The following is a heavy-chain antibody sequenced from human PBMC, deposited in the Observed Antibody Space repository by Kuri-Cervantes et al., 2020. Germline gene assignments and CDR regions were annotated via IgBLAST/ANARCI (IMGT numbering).Heavy chain of an antibody. D-gene: IGHD3-10*01. CDR2: VRVNGGDT. CDR3: AKEASYYGSGSYPDY. Sequence: GGSLRLSCAASGFTFSTYAMTWVRQAPGKGLEWVSTVRVNGGDTKYADPVKGRFTISRDNSKNTLYLQMNSLRAEDTAVYYCAKEASYYGSGSYPDYWGQGTLVTVSS. J-gene: IGHJ4*02. V-gene: IGHV3-23*01. CDR1: GFTFSTYA.